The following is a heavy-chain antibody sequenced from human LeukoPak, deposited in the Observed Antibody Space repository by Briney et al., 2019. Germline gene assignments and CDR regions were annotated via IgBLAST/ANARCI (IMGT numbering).Heavy chain of an antibody. CDR3: ATSVLSAANFDS. J-gene: IGHJ4*02. Sequence: SETLSLTCTVSGGSISSYYWNWIRQPAGKGLEWIGRLYTGGSTNYNPSLKSRVTMSVDTSKNQFSLKLSSVTAADTAVYYCATSVLSAANFDSWGQGTLVTVSS. V-gene: IGHV4-4*07. CDR1: GGSISSYY. CDR2: LYTGGST. D-gene: IGHD2-2*01.